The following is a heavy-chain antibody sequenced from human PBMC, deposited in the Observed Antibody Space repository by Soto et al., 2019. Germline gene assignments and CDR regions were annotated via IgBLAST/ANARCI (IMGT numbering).Heavy chain of an antibody. CDR2: ISGSGDST. Sequence: EVQLLESGGGLVQPGGSLRLSCAASGFTFSSYAMRWVRQAPVKGLEWVSAISGSGDSTYYADSVKGRFTISRDNSKNTLYLQVYTLRAEDTAVYYCPRRGSGSYYDYWSQGTLVTVSS. J-gene: IGHJ4*02. CDR3: PRRGSGSYYDY. D-gene: IGHD1-26*01. V-gene: IGHV3-23*01. CDR1: GFTFSSYA.